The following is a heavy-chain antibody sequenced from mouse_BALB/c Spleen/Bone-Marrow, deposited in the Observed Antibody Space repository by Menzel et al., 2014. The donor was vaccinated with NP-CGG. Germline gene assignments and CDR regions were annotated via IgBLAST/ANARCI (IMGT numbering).Heavy chain of an antibody. V-gene: IGHV1S81*02. CDR2: INPGNGGT. J-gene: IGHJ3*01. Sequence: QVQLQQSGAELVKPGASVKLSCKTSGYTFTNYYIYWVKQRPGQGLEWIGEINPGNGGTNFNERFKGKATLTVDKSSTTAYILLTSLTSGDSAVYYCARGSPYWGQGTLVTVSA. CDR1: GYTFTNYY. D-gene: IGHD6-2*01. CDR3: ARGSPY.